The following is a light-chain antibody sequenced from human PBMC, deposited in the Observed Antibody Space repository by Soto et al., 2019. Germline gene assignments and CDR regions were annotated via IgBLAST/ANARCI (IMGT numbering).Light chain of an antibody. CDR1: SSDVGGYNY. CDR2: EVS. CDR3: SSYTTSSTLV. J-gene: IGLJ1*01. Sequence: ALAQPASVSGSPGQSITICCTGTSSDVGGYNYVSWYQQHPGKAPKLMIYEVSNRPSGVSNRFSGSKSGNTASLTISGLQAEDEADYYCSSYTTSSTLVFGTGTKVTVL. V-gene: IGLV2-14*01.